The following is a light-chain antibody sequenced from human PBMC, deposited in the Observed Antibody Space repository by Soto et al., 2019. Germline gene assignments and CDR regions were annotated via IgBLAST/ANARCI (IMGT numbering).Light chain of an antibody. Sequence: QSALTQPASVSGSPGQSITISCTGTSSDIGSYNLVSWYQHHPGKAPKLMIYEGTKRPSGVSNRFSGSKSGNTASLTISGLQAEDEADYYCCSYTTNSTLVFGGGTQLTVL. CDR1: SSDIGSYNL. J-gene: IGLJ3*02. CDR3: CSYTTNSTLV. CDR2: EGT. V-gene: IGLV2-23*01.